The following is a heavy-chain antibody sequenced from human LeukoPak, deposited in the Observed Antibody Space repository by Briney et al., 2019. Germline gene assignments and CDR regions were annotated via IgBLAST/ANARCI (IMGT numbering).Heavy chain of an antibody. V-gene: IGHV3-73*01. CDR1: GFTFSDSY. D-gene: IGHD6-19*01. CDR3: TTYRSGNH. Sequence: GGSLRLSCAASGFTFSDSYMHGVRQASGKGLEWVGRIGVKANNYATAYAAALKGRITISRDDSKTTAFLQMNSLRSEDTALYYFTTYRSGNHWGQGTLVTVSS. CDR2: IGVKANNYAT. J-gene: IGHJ4*02.